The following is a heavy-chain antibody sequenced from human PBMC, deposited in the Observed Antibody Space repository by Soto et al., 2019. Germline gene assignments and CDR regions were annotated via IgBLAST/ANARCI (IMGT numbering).Heavy chain of an antibody. CDR2: ISLYSDGT. Sequence: QVQLVQSGGEVKRPGASVKVSCKTSGYTFSNYGITWVRQAPGQPLEWLGWISLYSDGTNYAQKFQGRVSMTTDTSTTTAYMELRSLRSDDTAVYYCERVVPGAEAWFGPWGQGTLVTVSS. V-gene: IGHV1-18*01. J-gene: IGHJ5*02. CDR3: ERVVPGAEAWFGP. CDR1: GYTFSNYG. D-gene: IGHD2-2*01.